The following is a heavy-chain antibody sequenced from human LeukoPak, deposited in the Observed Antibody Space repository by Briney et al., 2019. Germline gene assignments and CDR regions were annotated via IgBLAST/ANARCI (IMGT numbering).Heavy chain of an antibody. D-gene: IGHD3-9*01. CDR2: MRYDGSNS. CDR1: GFTFSSYG. V-gene: IGHV3-30*02. Sequence: GGSLRLSCAASGFTFSSYGMHWVGQAPGKGLEWVAFMRYDGSNSNYADSVKGRFTISRDNSKNTVYLQMNSLRAEDTAVYYCAKGVKVPLLRYFSYYMDVWGKGTTVTISS. CDR3: AKGVKVPLLRYFSYYMDV. J-gene: IGHJ6*03.